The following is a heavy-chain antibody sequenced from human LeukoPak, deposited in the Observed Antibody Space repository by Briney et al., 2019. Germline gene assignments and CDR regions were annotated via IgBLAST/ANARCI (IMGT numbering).Heavy chain of an antibody. CDR2: IYPGDSDT. J-gene: IGHJ4*02. Sequence: GESLKISCKGSGYSFISYWIGWVRQMPGKGLEWMGIIYPGDSDTRYSPSFQGQVTISADKSISTAYLQWSSLKASDTSMYYCARLNDFWSGYFPNYFDYWGQGTLVTVSS. CDR1: GYSFISYW. CDR3: ARLNDFWSGYFPNYFDY. V-gene: IGHV5-51*01. D-gene: IGHD3-3*01.